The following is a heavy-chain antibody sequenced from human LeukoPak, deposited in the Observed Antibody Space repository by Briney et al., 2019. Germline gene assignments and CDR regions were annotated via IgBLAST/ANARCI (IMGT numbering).Heavy chain of an antibody. V-gene: IGHV3-30*04. D-gene: IGHD5-24*01. J-gene: IGHJ6*02. Sequence: GSLRLSCAASGFTFSRHSIHWVRQAPGKGLDWVAMILYQGNEKYYADSVKGRVTLSRDNSKNTLLLQMNSLRGEDTAVYYCAREGYTFRGMDVWGQGTTVTVSS. CDR2: ILYQGNEK. CDR1: GFTFSRHS. CDR3: AREGYTFRGMDV.